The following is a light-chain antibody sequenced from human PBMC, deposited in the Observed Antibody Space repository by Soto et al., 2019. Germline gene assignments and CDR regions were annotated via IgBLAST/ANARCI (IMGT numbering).Light chain of an antibody. CDR1: QSISSY. V-gene: IGKV1-39*01. Sequence: DVKITQSPSSLSAYVGDRVTITCRASQSISSYLNWYQQKPGKAPKLLIYAASSLQSGVPSRFSGSGSGTDFTLTISSLQPEDFATYYCQQSYSTLLTFGGGAMV. J-gene: IGKJ4*01. CDR2: AAS. CDR3: QQSYSTLLT.